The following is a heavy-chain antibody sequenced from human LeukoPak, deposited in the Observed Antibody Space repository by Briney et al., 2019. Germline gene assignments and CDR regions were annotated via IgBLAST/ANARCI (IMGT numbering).Heavy chain of an antibody. Sequence: ASVKVSCKASGYTFTSYGISWVRQAPGQGLEWMGWISAYNGNTNYAQKLQGRVTMTTDTSTSTAYMELRSLRSDDTAVYYCARAKLWFGELPTQDWFDPWGQGTLVTVSS. CDR1: GYTFTSYG. J-gene: IGHJ5*02. V-gene: IGHV1-18*01. CDR2: ISAYNGNT. D-gene: IGHD3-10*01. CDR3: ARAKLWFGELPTQDWFDP.